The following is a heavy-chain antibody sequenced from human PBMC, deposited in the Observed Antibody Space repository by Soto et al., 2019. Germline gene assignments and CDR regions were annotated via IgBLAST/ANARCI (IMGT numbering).Heavy chain of an antibody. D-gene: IGHD3-22*01. Sequence: ASETLSLTCTVSSGSIRTTNYDWGWIRQPPGKGLEWIGRRSYRGSTFFNLSLKSRVTISMDTSKNQFSLKLSSVTAADTAVYYCARDRYYYDSSGPIGIWGQGTMVTVSS. V-gene: IGHV4-39*07. CDR2: RSYRGST. CDR1: SGSIRTTNYD. J-gene: IGHJ3*02. CDR3: ARDRYYYDSSGPIGI.